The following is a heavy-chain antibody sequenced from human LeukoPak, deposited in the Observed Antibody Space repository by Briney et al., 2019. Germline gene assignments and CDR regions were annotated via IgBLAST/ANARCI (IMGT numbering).Heavy chain of an antibody. Sequence: GGSLRLSCAASGFIFSDYGVHWVRQVPGKGLEGVALISYDANKQYYADSVKGRFTISRDNAKNSLYLQMNSLRVEDTAVYFCARGAGVFDYWGQGTLVTVSS. CDR1: GFIFSDYG. V-gene: IGHV3-30*03. CDR2: ISYDANKQ. D-gene: IGHD3-10*01. CDR3: ARGAGVFDY. J-gene: IGHJ4*02.